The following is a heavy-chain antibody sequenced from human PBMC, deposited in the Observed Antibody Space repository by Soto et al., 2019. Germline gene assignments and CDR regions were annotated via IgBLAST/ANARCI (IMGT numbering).Heavy chain of an antibody. CDR2: VYYTGST. Sequence: SETRSLTRPVSGGSISNFYWSWIRQPPGKGLEWIGYVYYTGSTSYNPSLKRRVTFSADSSRGQFSLRLNSVTAADTAVYYCARTVLGPDLLADSFVDYYYYMDVWGQGTTVTVSS. V-gene: IGHV4-59*08. D-gene: IGHD3-9*01. CDR3: ARTVLGPDLLADSFVDYYYYMDV. CDR1: GGSISNFY. J-gene: IGHJ6*03.